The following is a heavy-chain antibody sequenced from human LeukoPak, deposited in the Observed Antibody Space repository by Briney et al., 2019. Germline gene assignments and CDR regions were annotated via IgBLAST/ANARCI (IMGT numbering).Heavy chain of an antibody. CDR1: GYTFTGYY. Sequence: ASVKVSCKASGYTFTGYYLYWVRQAPGQGLEWMGRINPNSGDTEYTQKFQDWVTMTRDTSTRTAYMELSGLRSGDTAVYYCARDNGSGTFYSSAVFDYWGQGTLVAVSS. V-gene: IGHV1-2*04. J-gene: IGHJ4*02. CDR3: ARDNGSGTFYSSAVFDY. CDR2: INPNSGDT. D-gene: IGHD3-10*01.